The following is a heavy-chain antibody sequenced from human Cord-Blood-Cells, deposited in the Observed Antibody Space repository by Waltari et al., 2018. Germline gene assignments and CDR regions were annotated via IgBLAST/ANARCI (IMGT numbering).Heavy chain of an antibody. J-gene: IGHJ4*02. CDR1: GGSFSGYY. V-gene: IGHV4-34*01. D-gene: IGHD7-27*01. CDR3: ARGPTWGSHFDY. CDR2: INHSGNT. Sequence: QVQLQQWGAGLLKPSETLSLTCAVYGGSFSGYYWSWIRQPPGKGLEWIGEINHSGNTNYNPSLKSRVTRSVDTSKNQFSLKLSSVTAADTAVYYCARGPTWGSHFDYWGQGTLVTVSS.